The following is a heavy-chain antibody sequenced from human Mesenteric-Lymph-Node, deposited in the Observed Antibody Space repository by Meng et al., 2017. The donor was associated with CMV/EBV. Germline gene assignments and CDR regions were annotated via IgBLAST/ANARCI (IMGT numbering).Heavy chain of an antibody. CDR1: GFTFSSYS. J-gene: IGHJ3*02. D-gene: IGHD1-14*01. CDR2: ISSSSSTI. Sequence: GESLKISCAASGFTFSSYSMNWVRQAPGKGLEWVSYISSSSSTIYYADSVKGRFTISRDNAKNSLYLQMNSLRAEDTAVYYCARETGDGAFDIWGQGTMVTVSS. CDR3: ARETGDGAFDI. V-gene: IGHV3-48*04.